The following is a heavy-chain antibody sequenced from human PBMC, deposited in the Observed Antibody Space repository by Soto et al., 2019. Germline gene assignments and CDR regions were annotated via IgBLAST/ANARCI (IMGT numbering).Heavy chain of an antibody. CDR3: ERWIHGYYGFAV. D-gene: IGHD5-18*01. V-gene: IGHV3-74*01. Sequence: GGSLRLSCEASEFTFSSYWMHWVRQVPGKGLVWVSRIKFDGSGTNYADSAKGRFTISRGNAKNTVYLQMNSLRAEDTAVYYCERWIHGYYGFAVWGQGTMVTVSS. J-gene: IGHJ3*01. CDR1: EFTFSSYW. CDR2: IKFDGSGT.